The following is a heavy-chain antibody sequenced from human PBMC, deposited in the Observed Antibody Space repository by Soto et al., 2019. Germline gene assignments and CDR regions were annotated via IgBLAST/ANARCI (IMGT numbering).Heavy chain of an antibody. J-gene: IGHJ6*04. D-gene: IGHD6-19*01. V-gene: IGHV6-1*01. CDR3: ARGQIAVAGLYSRYSYGMDV. CDR2: TYYRSKWYN. CDR1: GDSVSSNSAA. Sequence: SQTLSLTCAISGDSVSSNSAAWNWIRQSPSRGLEWLGRTYYRSKWYNDYAVSVKSRITMNPDTSKNQFSLQLNSVTPEDTAVYYCARGQIAVAGLYSRYSYGMDVWREGTTVTVSS.